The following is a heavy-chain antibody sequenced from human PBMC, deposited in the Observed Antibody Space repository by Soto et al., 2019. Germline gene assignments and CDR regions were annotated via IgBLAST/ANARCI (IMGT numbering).Heavy chain of an antibody. CDR2: IYHTGST. CDR1: GGAITNYY. CDR3: ARSVNRGYSYGYGH. V-gene: IGHV4-59*01. D-gene: IGHD5-18*01. J-gene: IGHJ4*02. Sequence: SETLSLTCSVSGGAITNYYWNWIRQTPGKGLEWIGYIYHTGSTSKNPSLKSRVTLSLDTSKNQLTLNLTSVTAADTAIYYCARSVNRGYSYGYGHWGQGTLVTVS.